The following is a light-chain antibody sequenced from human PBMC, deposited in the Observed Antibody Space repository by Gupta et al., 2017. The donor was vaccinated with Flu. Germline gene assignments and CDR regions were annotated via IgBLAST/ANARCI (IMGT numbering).Light chain of an antibody. Sequence: DIQMTQSPSTLSASVGDRVTISCWASQSITSWVAWFQQTPGRAPKLLIYRTSSLQTGVPSRFSGSGSGTEFTLTISSLQPDDFATYYCQQYSSFTFGPGTTVDMK. CDR2: RTS. V-gene: IGKV1-5*03. CDR1: QSITSW. CDR3: QQYSSFT. J-gene: IGKJ3*01.